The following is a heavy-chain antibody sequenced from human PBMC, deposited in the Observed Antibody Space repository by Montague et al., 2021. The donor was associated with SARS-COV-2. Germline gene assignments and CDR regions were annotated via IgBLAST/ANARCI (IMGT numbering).Heavy chain of an antibody. CDR1: GYSISSGYY. D-gene: IGHD3-3*01. CDR2: IYHSGST. V-gene: IGHV4-38-2*02. J-gene: IGHJ4*02. CDR3: ARDVRYYDFWSGRAQTSPDY. Sequence: SETLSLTCTVSGYSISSGYYWGWIRQPPGKGLEWIGSIYHSGSTXYNPSLKSRVTISVDTSKNQFSLKLSSVTAADTAVYYCARDVRYYDFWSGRAQTSPDYWGQGTLVTGSS.